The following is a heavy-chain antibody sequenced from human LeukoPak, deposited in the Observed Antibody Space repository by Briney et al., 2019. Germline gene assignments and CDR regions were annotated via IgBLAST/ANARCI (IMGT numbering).Heavy chain of an antibody. Sequence: GGSLRLSCTASGFTFSTYAMSWVRQAPGKGLEWASSISDRSVSIYYADSVKGRFTISRDNSKNTLYLQMNSLRAEDTAVYYCAKDLTNGPYYFDYWGQGTLVTVSS. V-gene: IGHV3-23*01. D-gene: IGHD1-1*01. CDR2: ISDRSVSI. CDR1: GFTFSTYA. J-gene: IGHJ4*02. CDR3: AKDLTNGPYYFDY.